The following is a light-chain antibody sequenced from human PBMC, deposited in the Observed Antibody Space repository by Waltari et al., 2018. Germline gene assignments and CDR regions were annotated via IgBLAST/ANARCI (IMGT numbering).Light chain of an antibody. CDR2: DDG. CDR3: QVWDGSSDRYV. Sequence: SYVLAQPLSVSVAPGETARITCLENNLGDKSVYWYQQKSGQAPVLVIYDDGDRAAGIPERSAAASSGNAATRTIARVEAGDEADYYCQVWDGSSDRYVFGTGTTVTVL. J-gene: IGLJ1*01. CDR1: NLGDKS. V-gene: IGLV3-21*04.